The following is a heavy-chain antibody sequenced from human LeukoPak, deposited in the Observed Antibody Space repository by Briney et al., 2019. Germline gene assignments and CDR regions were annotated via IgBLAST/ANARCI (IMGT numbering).Heavy chain of an antibody. V-gene: IGHV3-15*01. Sequence: GSLLLSCAASGFSISNDWMSWVRPAPGKGLEWVARVKSRSAGETTDYAAPVKGRFTISRDDSKNTLYLQMNSLKTEDTAVYYCTLIQGWGSGSYYRDFWGQGTLVTVSS. CDR1: GFSISNDW. D-gene: IGHD3-10*01. CDR2: VKSRSAGETT. CDR3: TLIQGWGSGSYYRDF. J-gene: IGHJ4*02.